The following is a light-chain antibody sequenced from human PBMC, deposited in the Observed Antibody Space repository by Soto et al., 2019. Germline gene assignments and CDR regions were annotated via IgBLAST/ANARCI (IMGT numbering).Light chain of an antibody. Sequence: EIVMTQSPATLSVSPGERATLSCRASQSVSSNLAWYQQKPGQAPRPPIYGASTRATGSPARFSGSGSGTEFTLTSSSLQYGDFAVFYTQQENNRPRYTMGQGTKREIK. CDR1: QSVSSN. J-gene: IGKJ2*01. CDR2: GAS. CDR3: QQENNRPRYT. V-gene: IGKV3-15*01.